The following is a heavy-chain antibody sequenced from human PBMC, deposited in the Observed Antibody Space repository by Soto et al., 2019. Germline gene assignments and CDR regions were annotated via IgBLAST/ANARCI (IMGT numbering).Heavy chain of an antibody. V-gene: IGHV3-74*01. D-gene: IGHD3-22*01. CDR2: INSDGSST. Sequence: LRLRCAASGCTFSSYGMHRVRQAPGKGLVWVSRINSDGSSTSYADSVKGRFTISRDNAKNTLYLQMNSLRAEDTAVYYCARVKPRAYYYDSSSYAFDIWGQGTMVTVSS. J-gene: IGHJ3*02. CDR3: ARVKPRAYYYDSSSYAFDI. CDR1: GCTFSSYG.